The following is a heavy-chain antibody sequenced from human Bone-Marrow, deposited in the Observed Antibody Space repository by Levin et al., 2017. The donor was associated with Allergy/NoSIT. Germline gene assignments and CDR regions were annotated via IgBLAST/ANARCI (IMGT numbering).Heavy chain of an antibody. CDR1: GYTFTAYA. Sequence: ASVKVSCKASGYTFTAYALHWLRRAPGQRLQWMGWINPGSGDTRYSQQFQDRVTITRDTSASTAYLELSSLRSEDTAVYYCAKGEYDYKFDYWGQGTLVSVSS. D-gene: IGHD4-11*01. CDR3: AKGEYDYKFDY. CDR2: INPGSGDT. V-gene: IGHV1-3*01. J-gene: IGHJ4*02.